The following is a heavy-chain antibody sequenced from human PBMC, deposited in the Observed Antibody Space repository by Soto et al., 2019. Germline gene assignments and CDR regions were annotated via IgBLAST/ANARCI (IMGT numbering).Heavy chain of an antibody. Sequence: PGESLKISCKCSGYSFTNYWIGWVRQMPGKGLEWMGIIYPGDSNTIYSPSFQGQVTISVDKSISTAFLQWSSLKASDTAMYYCARGVDGHTWSLYWGQGTLVTVSS. D-gene: IGHD3-3*01. CDR1: GYSFTNYW. CDR3: ARGVDGHTWSLY. J-gene: IGHJ4*02. V-gene: IGHV5-51*01. CDR2: IYPGDSNT.